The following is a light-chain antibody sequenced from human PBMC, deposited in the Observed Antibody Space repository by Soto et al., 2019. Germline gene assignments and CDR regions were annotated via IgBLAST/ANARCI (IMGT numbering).Light chain of an antibody. CDR1: SSNIGAGYD. Sequence: QSVLTQPPSVSGAPGQRVTISCTGSSSNIGAGYDVHWYQQLPGTAPKVFIYGNSNRPSGVPDRYSGSKSGTSASLAITGLQAEDEADYYCLSFDSSLSGDVFGTGTKLTVL. J-gene: IGLJ1*01. CDR2: GNS. CDR3: LSFDSSLSGDV. V-gene: IGLV1-40*01.